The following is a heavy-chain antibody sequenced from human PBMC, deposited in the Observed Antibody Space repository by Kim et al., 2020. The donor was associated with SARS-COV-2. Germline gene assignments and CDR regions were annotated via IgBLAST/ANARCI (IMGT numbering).Heavy chain of an antibody. J-gene: IGHJ4*02. D-gene: IGHD3-16*01. CDR1: GFTFTSSA. V-gene: IGHV1-58*02. CDR2: IVVGSGNT. Sequence: SVKVSCKASGFTFTSSAMLWVRQARGQRLEWIGWIVVGSGNTNYAQKFQERVTITRDMSTSTAYMELSSLRSEDTAVYYCAAARGSHGFDYWGQGTLVTVSS. CDR3: AAARGSHGFDY.